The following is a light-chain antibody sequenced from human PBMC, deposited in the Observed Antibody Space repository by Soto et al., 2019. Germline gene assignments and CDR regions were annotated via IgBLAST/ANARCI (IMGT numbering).Light chain of an antibody. Sequence: ENVLTQSPGTLSLSPGETATLSCRASQIIKTFYFGWYQQKPGQSPRLLIYGVYSRATGTPDRFSGSGSGTDFTLTISSLEPEDFAVYYCQQRTNWPPAFGQGTRLEIK. J-gene: IGKJ5*01. CDR1: QIIKTFY. V-gene: IGKV3D-20*02. CDR3: QQRTNWPPA. CDR2: GVY.